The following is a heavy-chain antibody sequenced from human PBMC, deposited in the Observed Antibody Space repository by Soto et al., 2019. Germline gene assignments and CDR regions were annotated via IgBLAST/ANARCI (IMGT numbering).Heavy chain of an antibody. D-gene: IGHD4-17*01. CDR3: ARQFTDGDYQY. Sequence: QVQLVQSGAEVKKPGSSVKVSCKASGGTFTTYPINWVRQAPGQGLEWMGGIIPMFGTTNYAQKFQGRVTITAGESTSTAYMELSSLRSEDTAMYYCARQFTDGDYQYWGQGTLVTVSS. V-gene: IGHV1-69*01. CDR1: GGTFTTYP. J-gene: IGHJ4*02. CDR2: IIPMFGTT.